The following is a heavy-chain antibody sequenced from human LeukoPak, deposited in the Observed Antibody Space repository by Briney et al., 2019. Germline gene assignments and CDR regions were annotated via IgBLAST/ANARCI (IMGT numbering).Heavy chain of an antibody. CDR1: GGSISSSSYY. CDR3: ARGPYSYDSSGAFDI. D-gene: IGHD3-22*01. Sequence: SETLSLTCTVSGGSISSSSYYWGWIRQPPGKGLEWIGSIFYSGNTYDNPSLKSRVTISVDTSKNQFSLKLSSVTAADTAVYFCARGPYSYDSSGAFDIWGQGTMVTVSS. J-gene: IGHJ3*02. V-gene: IGHV4-39*07. CDR2: IFYSGNT.